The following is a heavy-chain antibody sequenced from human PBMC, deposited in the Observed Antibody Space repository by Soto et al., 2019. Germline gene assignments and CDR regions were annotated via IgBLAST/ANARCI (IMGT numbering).Heavy chain of an antibody. V-gene: IGHV3-48*01. Sequence: GGSLRLSCAASGFTFSSYSMNWVRQAPGKGLEWVSYISSSSSTIYYADSVKGRFTISRDNAKNSLYLQMNSLRAEDTAVYYCASGIAVAVSDYWGQGTLVTVSS. CDR1: GFTFSSYS. CDR2: ISSSSSTI. D-gene: IGHD6-19*01. J-gene: IGHJ4*02. CDR3: ASGIAVAVSDY.